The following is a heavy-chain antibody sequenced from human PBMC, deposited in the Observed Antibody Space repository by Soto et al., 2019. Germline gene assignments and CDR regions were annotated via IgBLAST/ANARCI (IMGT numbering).Heavy chain of an antibody. J-gene: IGHJ6*02. V-gene: IGHV3-30*03. D-gene: IGHD1-1*01. CDR3: TTSTTWDRNYCSSALDV. CDR1: GFIFSSYG. Sequence: ESGGGVVQPGRSRRLSCAASGFIFSSYGMHWVRHAPGKGLEGGAVLSYEENNKHYADSVKGRFTISRDNSKNTLYLQMNSLRVEDTAVYYCTTSTTWDRNYCSSALDVWGQGPTVTVSS. CDR2: LSYEENNK.